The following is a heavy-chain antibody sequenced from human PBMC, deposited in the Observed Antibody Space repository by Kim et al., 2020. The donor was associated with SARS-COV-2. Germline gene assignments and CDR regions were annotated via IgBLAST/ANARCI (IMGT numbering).Heavy chain of an antibody. CDR3: ARDHPGYCSGGSCPPSQYGMDV. CDR2: INPSGGST. D-gene: IGHD2-15*01. Sequence: ASVKVSCKASVYTFTSYYMHWVRQAPGQGLEWMGIINPSGGSTSYAQKFQGRVTMTRDTSTSTVYMELSSLRSEDTAVYYCARDHPGYCSGGSCPPSQYGMDVWGQGTTVTVSS. V-gene: IGHV1-46*01. J-gene: IGHJ6*02. CDR1: VYTFTSYY.